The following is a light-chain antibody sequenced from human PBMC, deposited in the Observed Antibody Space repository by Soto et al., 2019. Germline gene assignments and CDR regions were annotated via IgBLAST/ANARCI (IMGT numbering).Light chain of an antibody. J-gene: IGKJ4*01. V-gene: IGKV3-20*01. CDR2: AAS. Sequence: EIVLTQSPGTLSLSPGERATLSCRASQSVDSKDLAWYQQRPGQAPRILIFAASSRATGIPDSFSGSGSGTDFTLTIIRLEPAAFSVYYCHPFSSYPLPFGGGT. CDR1: QSVDSKD. CDR3: HPFSSYPLP.